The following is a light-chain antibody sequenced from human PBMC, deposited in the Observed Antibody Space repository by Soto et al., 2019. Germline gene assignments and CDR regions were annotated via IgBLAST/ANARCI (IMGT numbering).Light chain of an antibody. V-gene: IGKV1-5*03. CDR3: QQYNNWPWT. CDR2: KPS. J-gene: IGKJ1*01. Sequence: DIPMTQSPSTLSASVGDRVTIPCRASQSLSSWLAWYQQKPGKAPKLLIYKPSSVESGVPSRFSGRGSGPEFTPPIRSLQSEDLAVYYCQQYNNWPWTFGQGTKVDI. CDR1: QSLSSW.